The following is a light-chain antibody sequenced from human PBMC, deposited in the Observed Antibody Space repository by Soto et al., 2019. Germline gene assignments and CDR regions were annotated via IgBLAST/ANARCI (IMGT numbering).Light chain of an antibody. Sequence: QSVLTQPPSVSGAPGQRLTISCAGTSSNIGAGFDVHWYQQLPGTAPKLLSYANDDRPSGVPDRFSGSTSGTSASLAITGLQAEDAADYYCQSYDNSLLAYVFGGGTKVIVL. CDR3: QSYDNSLLAYV. V-gene: IGLV1-40*01. J-gene: IGLJ2*01. CDR2: AND. CDR1: SSNIGAGFD.